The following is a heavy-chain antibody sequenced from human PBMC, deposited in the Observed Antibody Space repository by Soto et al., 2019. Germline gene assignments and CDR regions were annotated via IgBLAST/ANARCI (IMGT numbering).Heavy chain of an antibody. CDR1: GGSISSYY. Sequence: SETLSLTCTVSGGSISSYYWSWIRQPPGKGLEWIGYIYYSGSTNYNPSLKSRVTISVDTSKNQFSLKLSSVTAADTAVYYCARQEGARELQHFDYWGQGTLVTVSS. V-gene: IGHV4-59*08. CDR3: ARQEGARELQHFDY. CDR2: IYYSGST. J-gene: IGHJ4*02. D-gene: IGHD5-18*01.